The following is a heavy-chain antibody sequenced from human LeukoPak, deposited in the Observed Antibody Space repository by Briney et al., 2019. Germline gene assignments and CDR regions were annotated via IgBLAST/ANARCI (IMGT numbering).Heavy chain of an antibody. J-gene: IGHJ4*02. CDR2: ISSSSSYI. D-gene: IGHD6-19*01. V-gene: IGHV3-21*01. CDR3: ARGAPYLAVAGNTALDY. CDR1: GFTFSSYS. Sequence: GGSLRLSCAASGFTFSSYSMNWVRQAPGKGLEWVSSISSSSSYIYYADSVKGRFTISRDNAKNSLYLQMNSLRAEDTAVYYCARGAPYLAVAGNTALDYWGQGTLVTVSS.